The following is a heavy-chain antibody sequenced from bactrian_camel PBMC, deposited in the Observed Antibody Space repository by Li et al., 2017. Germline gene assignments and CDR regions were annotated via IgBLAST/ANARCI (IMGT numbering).Heavy chain of an antibody. CDR1: GYTISSAC. CDR2: IDAAGGGT. D-gene: IGHD5*01. Sequence: VQAGGSLRLSCLVHGYTISSACIAWFRLAPGKPREVVGSIDAAGGGTYYADSVKGRFTIPQDNAKNTVDLQMSNLQPEDTATYSCAAGRGGRWSSCPVAYAWMFSGQGTQVTVS. J-gene: IGHJ4*01. V-gene: IGHV3-3*01.